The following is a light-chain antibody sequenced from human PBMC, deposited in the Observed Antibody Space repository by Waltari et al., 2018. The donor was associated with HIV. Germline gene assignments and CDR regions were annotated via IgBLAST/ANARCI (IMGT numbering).Light chain of an antibody. CDR2: RND. CDR1: SANIGSNY. CDR3: AAWDDRLSAWV. J-gene: IGLJ3*02. V-gene: IGLV1-47*01. Sequence: QSVLTQPPSAYGTPGQRVSISCSGSSANIGSNYVYWYQQLPGTAPKLLMYRNDERPSGVPDRFSGSKSGTSASLAISGLRSEDEADYYCAAWDDRLSAWVFGGGTKLTVL.